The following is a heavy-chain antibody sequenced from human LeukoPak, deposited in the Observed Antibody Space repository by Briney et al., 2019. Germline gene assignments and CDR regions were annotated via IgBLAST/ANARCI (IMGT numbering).Heavy chain of an antibody. D-gene: IGHD6-6*01. CDR2: ISSSSSYI. J-gene: IGHJ4*02. V-gene: IGHV3-21*01. CDR3: ASSLDPRSSSSVYPTTTIDY. Sequence: GGSLRLSCAASGFTFSSYSMNWVRQAPGKGLGWVSSISSSSSYIYYADSVKGRFTISRDNAKNSLYLQMNSLRAEDTAVYYCASSLDPRSSSSVYPTTTIDYWGQGTLVTVSS. CDR1: GFTFSSYS.